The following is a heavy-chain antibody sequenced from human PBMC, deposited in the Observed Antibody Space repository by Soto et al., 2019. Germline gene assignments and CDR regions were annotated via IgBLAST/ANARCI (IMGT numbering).Heavy chain of an antibody. CDR2: IIPIFGTA. Sequence: ASVKVSCKASGGTFSSYAISWVRQAPGQGLEWMGGIIPIFGTANYAQKFQGRVTITADKSTSTAYMELSSLRSEDTAVYYCARVALYGSGSKYGMDVWGQGTTVTVS. V-gene: IGHV1-69*06. J-gene: IGHJ6*02. CDR3: ARVALYGSGSKYGMDV. CDR1: GGTFSSYA. D-gene: IGHD3-10*01.